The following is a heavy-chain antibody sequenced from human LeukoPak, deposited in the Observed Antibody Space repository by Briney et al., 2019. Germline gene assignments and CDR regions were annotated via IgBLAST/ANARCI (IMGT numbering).Heavy chain of an antibody. CDR2: IYSGGNT. CDR3: AKVGVGSIWFDP. Sequence: GGSLRLSCAVSGFTVSSDYMSWVRQAPGKGLEWVSIIYSGGNTYYADSVKGRFTISRDNSKNTLYLQMNSLRAEDSAMYYCAKVGVGSIWFDPWGQGTLVTVSS. V-gene: IGHV3-53*01. D-gene: IGHD3-10*01. CDR1: GFTVSSDY. J-gene: IGHJ5*02.